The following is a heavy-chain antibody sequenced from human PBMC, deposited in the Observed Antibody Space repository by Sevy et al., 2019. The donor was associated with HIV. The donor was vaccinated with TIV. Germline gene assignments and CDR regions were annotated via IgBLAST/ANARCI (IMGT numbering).Heavy chain of an antibody. CDR3: VRSTILRGAGFDY. J-gene: IGHJ4*02. CDR2: ITWNSDSI. D-gene: IGHD3-10*01. V-gene: IGHV3-9*01. CDR1: GFTFDDYA. Sequence: GGSLRLSCAASGFTFDDYAMHWVRQAPGKGLEWVSGITWNSDSIDYADAVKGRITISRDNVKSSLYLQMTSLRAEDTALYYCVRSTILRGAGFDYWGQGALVTASS.